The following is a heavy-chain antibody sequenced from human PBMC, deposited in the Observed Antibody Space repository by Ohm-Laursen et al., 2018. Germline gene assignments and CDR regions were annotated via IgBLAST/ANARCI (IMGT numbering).Heavy chain of an antibody. D-gene: IGHD1-26*01. CDR1: GGSISSYY. J-gene: IGHJ2*01. CDR3: ARARVGATPRYFDL. V-gene: IGHV4-59*07. CDR2: IYYSGST. Sequence: SDTLSLTCTVSGGSISSYYWSWIRQPPGKGLEWIGYIYYSGSTNYNPSLKSRVTISVDTSKNQFSLKLSSVTAADTAVYYCARARVGATPRYFDLWGRGTLVTVSS.